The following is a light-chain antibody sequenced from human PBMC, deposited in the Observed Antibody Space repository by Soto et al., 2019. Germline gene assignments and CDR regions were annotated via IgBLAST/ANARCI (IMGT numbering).Light chain of an antibody. CDR3: QQYGSSPLT. V-gene: IGKV1-39*01. CDR2: AAS. CDR1: QTILTY. Sequence: DIQLTQSPSSLSASLGDRVTITCRASQTILTYLSWYQQKPGQAPKLLIYAASSLQSGVPSRFSGSGSETDFTLTISSLQPEDFATYYCQQYGSSPLTFGGGTKVDIK. J-gene: IGKJ4*01.